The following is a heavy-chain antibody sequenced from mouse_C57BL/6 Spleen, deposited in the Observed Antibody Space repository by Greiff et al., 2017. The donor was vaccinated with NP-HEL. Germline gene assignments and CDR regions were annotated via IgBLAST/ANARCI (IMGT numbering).Heavy chain of an antibody. CDR1: GFTFSSYA. Sequence: EVQLVESGEGLVKPGGSLKLSCAASGFTFSSYAMSWVRQTPEKRLEWVAYISSGGDYIYYADTVKGRFTISRDNARNTLYLQMSSLKSEDTAMYYCRRGGYDYGYFDYWGQGTTLTVSS. V-gene: IGHV5-9-1*02. D-gene: IGHD2-4*01. J-gene: IGHJ2*01. CDR2: ISSGGDYI. CDR3: RRGGYDYGYFDY.